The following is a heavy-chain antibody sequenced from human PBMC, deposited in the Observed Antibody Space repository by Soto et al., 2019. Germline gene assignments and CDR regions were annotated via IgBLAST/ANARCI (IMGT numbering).Heavy chain of an antibody. Sequence: PGASLKLSCHGSGYSFTNYWIGWVRQMPGKGLEWMGIINPADSDTRYSPSFQGQVTVSVDKSISTAYLQRGSLKASDTAMYYCVRPDSTGYYSHWGQGTPVTVSS. CDR1: GYSFTNYW. CDR3: VRPDSTGYYSH. D-gene: IGHD3-9*01. V-gene: IGHV5-51*01. CDR2: INPADSDT. J-gene: IGHJ4*02.